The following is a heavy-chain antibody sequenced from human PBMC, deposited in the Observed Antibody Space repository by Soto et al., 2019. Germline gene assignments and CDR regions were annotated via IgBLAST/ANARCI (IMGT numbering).Heavy chain of an antibody. Sequence: QVQLVQAGAEVTKPEASVKVSCKASGYTFTGFYMHWVRQAPGQRREGMGLINPKSGDTEYAQNFQGWVTMTRDTSISTAYMELSRLKSADTAVYYCASGGSTGTREFDYWGQGTLVSVSS. CDR1: GYTFTGFY. J-gene: IGHJ4*02. CDR2: INPKSGDT. V-gene: IGHV1-2*04. CDR3: ASGGSTGTREFDY. D-gene: IGHD4-17*01.